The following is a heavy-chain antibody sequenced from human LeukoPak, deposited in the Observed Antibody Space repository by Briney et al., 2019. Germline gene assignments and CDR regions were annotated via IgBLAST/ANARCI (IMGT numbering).Heavy chain of an antibody. D-gene: IGHD5-24*01. CDR3: ASGRRNGYLYWDY. J-gene: IGHJ4*02. V-gene: IGHV4-39*07. CDR1: GGSNSSTSYY. CDR2: IYYSGTS. Sequence: SETLSLTCTVSGGSNSSTSYYWGRIRQPPGRGLEWIGDIYYSGTSDYNSSLKSRVTISVDTSKNQFSLKLSSLTAADTAVYYCASGRRNGYLYWDYWGQGTLVTVSS.